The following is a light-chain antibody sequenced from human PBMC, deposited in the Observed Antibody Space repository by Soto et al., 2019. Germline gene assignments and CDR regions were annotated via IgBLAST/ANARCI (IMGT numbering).Light chain of an antibody. J-gene: IGKJ5*01. V-gene: IGKV1-5*01. CDR2: DAS. CDR3: QQYNSYSIN. CDR1: QSISSW. Sequence: DIQMTQSPSTLSASVGDRVTITCRASQSISSWLAWYQQKPGKAPKLLIYDASSLESGVPSRFSGSGSGTELTLTISSMQTDDLATYYCQQYNSYSINFCQGTRLELK.